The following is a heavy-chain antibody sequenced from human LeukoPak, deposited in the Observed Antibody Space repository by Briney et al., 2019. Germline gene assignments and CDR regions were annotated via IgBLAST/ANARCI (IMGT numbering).Heavy chain of an antibody. CDR1: GYTFTGYY. J-gene: IGHJ4*02. CDR3: ARAPEKKVPAATDY. D-gene: IGHD2-2*01. V-gene: IGHV1-2*02. Sequence: ASVKVSCKASGYTFTGYYVHWVRQAPGQGLEWMGWINPNSGGTNYAQKFQGRVTMTRDTSISTAYMELSRLRSDDTAVYYCARAPEKKVPAATDYWGQGTLVTVSS. CDR2: INPNSGGT.